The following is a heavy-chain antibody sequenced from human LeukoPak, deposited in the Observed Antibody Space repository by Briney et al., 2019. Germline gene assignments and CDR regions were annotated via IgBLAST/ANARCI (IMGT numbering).Heavy chain of an antibody. CDR2: ISYDGSNK. V-gene: IGHV3-30*04. CDR1: GFIFSSYA. Sequence: PGRSLRLSRSASGFIFSSYAMHWVRQAPGKGLEWGAVISYDGSNKYYADSVKGRFTITRDNSKNTLYLQMNSLRAEDTTIYYCARGWSGRVVVVAATLQDYWGQGTLVTVSS. CDR3: ARGWSGRVVVVAATLQDY. J-gene: IGHJ4*02. D-gene: IGHD2-15*01.